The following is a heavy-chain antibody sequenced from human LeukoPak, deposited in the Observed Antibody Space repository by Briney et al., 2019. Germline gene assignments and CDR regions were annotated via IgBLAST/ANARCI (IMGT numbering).Heavy chain of an antibody. Sequence: PGGSLRLSCAVSGFSFRDYAMSWVRQAPGKGLEWVSAITGPGKGTFYADSVKGRFTISRDNSKDILFLQMNSLRAEDTAVYYCAKRIYGWYQIDYWGQGTLVTVSS. J-gene: IGHJ4*02. D-gene: IGHD6-19*01. V-gene: IGHV3-23*01. CDR3: AKRIYGWYQIDY. CDR1: GFSFRDYA. CDR2: ITGPGKGT.